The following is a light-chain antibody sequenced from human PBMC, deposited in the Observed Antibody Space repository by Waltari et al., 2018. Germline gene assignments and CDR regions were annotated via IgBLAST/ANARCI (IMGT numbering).Light chain of an antibody. CDR3: TSFTSSRTYV. CDR2: DVS. Sequence: QSALTQPVSVSGSPGQSIAISCTGPSSAVGGYAYFFWYQQHPGKVPKRMIYDVSARPSGVSNRFSGSKSGNTASLTISGLQAEDEADYYCTSFTSSRTYVFGTGTKVTVL. CDR1: SSAVGGYAY. V-gene: IGLV2-14*03. J-gene: IGLJ1*01.